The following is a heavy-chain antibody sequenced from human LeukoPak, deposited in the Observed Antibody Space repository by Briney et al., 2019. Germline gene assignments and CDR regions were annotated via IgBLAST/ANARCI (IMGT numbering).Heavy chain of an antibody. CDR3: ARDQYDSSGYFIGNDY. Sequence: PSETLSLTCTVSGGSITSGEHYCSWIRQPPGKGLEWIGYVAYTGSTNYNPSLSSRCTMSVDTSKNQFSLKLSSVTAEDTAVYYCARDQYDSSGYFIGNDYWGQGILVTVSS. CDR1: GGSITSGEHY. CDR2: VAYTGST. J-gene: IGHJ4*02. V-gene: IGHV4-30-4*01. D-gene: IGHD3-22*01.